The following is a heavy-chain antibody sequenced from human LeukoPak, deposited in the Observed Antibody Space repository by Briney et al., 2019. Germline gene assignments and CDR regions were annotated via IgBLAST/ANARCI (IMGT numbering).Heavy chain of an antibody. CDR3: ARERTWLTPFFDR. J-gene: IGHJ5*02. D-gene: IGHD6-19*01. V-gene: IGHV1-69*04. CDR2: IIPMFGIR. Sequence: SVKVSCKASGGTFGNYAISWVRQASGQGLEYMGRIIPMFGIRNSTQKFQARVTLTADTSTDTVYLELNSLRSDDTAVYFCARERTWLTPFFDRRGQGTRVTVSS. CDR1: GGTFGNYA.